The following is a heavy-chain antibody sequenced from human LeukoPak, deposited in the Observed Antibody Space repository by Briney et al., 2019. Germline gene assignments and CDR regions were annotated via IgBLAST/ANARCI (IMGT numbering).Heavy chain of an antibody. J-gene: IGHJ6*02. CDR2: ISPDGNKK. V-gene: IGHV3-30*18. CDR3: AKVRSSGWHEPYHYYGMDV. Sequence: GGTLRLSCTASGFTFNTHGMHWVRQVPGKGLEWVTLISPDGNKKYYADSVKGRFTISRDNSKNTVYLQMNSLKTEDTAIYYCAKVRSSGWHEPYHYYGMDVWGQGTTDIVSS. D-gene: IGHD6-19*01. CDR1: GFTFNTHG.